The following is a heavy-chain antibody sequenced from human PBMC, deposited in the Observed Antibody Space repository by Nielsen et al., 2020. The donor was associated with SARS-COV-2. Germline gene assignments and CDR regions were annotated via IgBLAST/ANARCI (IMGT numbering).Heavy chain of an antibody. CDR2: IVVGSGNT. V-gene: IGHV1-58*01. D-gene: IGHD4-17*01. J-gene: IGHJ4*02. CDR3: AAFLGTTVTTDSHYFDY. Sequence: WVRQAPGQRLEWIGWIVVGSGNTNYAQKFQERVTITRDMSTSTAYMELSSLRSEDTAVYYCAAFLGTTVTTDSHYFDYWGQGTLVTVSS.